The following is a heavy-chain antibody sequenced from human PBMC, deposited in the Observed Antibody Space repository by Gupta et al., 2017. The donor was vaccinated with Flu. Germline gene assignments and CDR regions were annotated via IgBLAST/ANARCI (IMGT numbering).Heavy chain of an antibody. J-gene: IGHJ5*02. CDR1: GFTFSNAW. CDR2: IKSKTDGGTT. CDR3: TPHPLAVRGYSYGSLRYFDWLPDA. V-gene: IGHV3-15*01. D-gene: IGHD3-9*01. Sequence: EVQLVESGGGLVKPGGSLRLSCAASGFTFSNAWMSWVRQAPGKGLEWVGRIKSKTDGGTTDYAAPVKGRFTISRDDSKNTLYLQMNSLKTEDTAVYYCTPHPLAVRGYSYGSLRYFDWLPDAWGQGTLVTVSS.